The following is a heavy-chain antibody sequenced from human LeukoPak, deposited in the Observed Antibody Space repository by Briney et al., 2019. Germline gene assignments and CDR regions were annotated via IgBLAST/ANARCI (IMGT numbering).Heavy chain of an antibody. CDR2: ISGTGGST. V-gene: IGHV3-23*01. D-gene: IGHD5-12*01. CDR1: GFTFSSYA. J-gene: IGHJ4*02. CDR3: AKMVDIVATITGV. Sequence: GGSLRLSCAAFGFTFSSYAMSWVRQAPGKGLEWVSGISGTGGSTDYADSVKGRFTISRDNSKNTLYLQMNSLRAEDTAVYYCAKMVDIVATITGVWGQGTLVTVSS.